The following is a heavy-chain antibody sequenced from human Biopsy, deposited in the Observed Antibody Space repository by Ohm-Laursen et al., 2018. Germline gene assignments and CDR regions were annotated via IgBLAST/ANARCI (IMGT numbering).Heavy chain of an antibody. J-gene: IGHJ6*02. CDR2: INPVAEAT. Sequence: GASVKVSCKASGYNFGNYYINWVRKVPGQGLEWLGVINPVAEATMYARKFQDRITMTRDTSTNTVYMDLTSLTSEDTAVYYCARESPLRLGVCGAIRCFKEVFGMDVWGQGTTVIVSS. CDR1: GYNFGNYY. D-gene: IGHD2-21*01. V-gene: IGHV1-46*01. CDR3: ARESPLRLGVCGAIRCFKEVFGMDV.